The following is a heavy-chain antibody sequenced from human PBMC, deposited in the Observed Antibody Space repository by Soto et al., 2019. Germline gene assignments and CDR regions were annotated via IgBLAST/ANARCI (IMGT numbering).Heavy chain of an antibody. D-gene: IGHD6-13*01. V-gene: IGHV1-2*02. CDR2: INPNSGGT. CDR1: GYTFTGYY. CDR3: ARPIAAAGENFDY. Sequence: GASVKVSCKASGYTFTGYYMHWVRQAPGQGLEWMGWINPNSGGTNYAQKFQGRVTMTRDTSISTAYMELSRLRSDDTAVYYCARPIAAAGENFDYWGQGTLVTVSS. J-gene: IGHJ4*02.